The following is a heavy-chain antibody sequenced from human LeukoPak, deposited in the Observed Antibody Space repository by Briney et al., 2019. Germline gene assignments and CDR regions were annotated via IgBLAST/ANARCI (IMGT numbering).Heavy chain of an antibody. Sequence: GGSLRLSCAASGFTFSSYAMSWVRQAPGKGLEWVSAISGSGGSTYYADSVKGRFTISRDNSKNTLYLQMNSLRAEDTAVYYCAKRISYDFWSGYYMDVWGKGTTVTVSS. CDR3: AKRISYDFWSGYYMDV. CDR1: GFTFSSYA. V-gene: IGHV3-23*01. CDR2: ISGSGGST. J-gene: IGHJ6*03. D-gene: IGHD3-3*01.